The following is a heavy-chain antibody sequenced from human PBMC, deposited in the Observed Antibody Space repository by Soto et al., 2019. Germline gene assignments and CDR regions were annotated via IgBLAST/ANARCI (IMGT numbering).Heavy chain of an antibody. CDR1: GGTFRTYA. J-gene: IGHJ6*02. CDR2: IIPSFRTV. Sequence: QVQLLQSGAEVKKPGSSVRVSCEASGGTFRTYAISWVRQAPGQGLQWMGEIIPSFRTVNYAQKFQGRVTITADESTTTVYMDLRSLRSEDTAVYYCAKGAVAGTPTSYYYYGMDVWGQGTTVTVSS. CDR3: AKGAVAGTPTSYYYYGMDV. V-gene: IGHV1-69*12. D-gene: IGHD6-19*01.